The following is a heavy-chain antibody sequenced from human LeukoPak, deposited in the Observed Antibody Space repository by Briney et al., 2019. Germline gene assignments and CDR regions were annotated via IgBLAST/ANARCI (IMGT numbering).Heavy chain of an antibody. CDR1: GDSVSSNSAA. CDR2: TYYRSKWYN. Sequence: SQTLSLNCAISGDSVSSNSAAWHWLRQSPSRGLEWLGRTYYRSKWYNYYAVFVKSRITINPDTSKNQFSLQLNSVAPEDTAVYYCARSTGGANWFDPWGQGTLVTVSS. J-gene: IGHJ5*02. D-gene: IGHD3-10*01. V-gene: IGHV6-1*01. CDR3: ARSTGGANWFDP.